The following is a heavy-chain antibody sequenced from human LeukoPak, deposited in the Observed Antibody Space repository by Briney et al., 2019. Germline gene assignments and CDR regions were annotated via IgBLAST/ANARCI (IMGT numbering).Heavy chain of an antibody. CDR1: GFTFGDYA. D-gene: IGHD2-15*01. CDR2: IRSKRYGGTT. V-gene: IGHV3-49*03. CDR3: TRSYCSGGSCYGWFDP. J-gene: IGHJ5*02. Sequence: GSLRLSCTASGFTFGDYAISWFRQAPGKGLEWVAFIRSKRYGGTTEYAASVKGRFTISRDDSKSIAYLQMNRLKSEDTAMYSCTRSYCSGGSCYGWFDPWGQGTLVTVSS.